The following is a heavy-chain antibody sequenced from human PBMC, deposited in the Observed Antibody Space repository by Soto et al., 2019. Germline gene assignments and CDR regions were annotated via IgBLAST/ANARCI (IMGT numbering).Heavy chain of an antibody. V-gene: IGHV4-39*01. Sequence: KPSETLSLTCTVSYGSISVSNVFWGWVRQPPGKGLEWIGNIDYSGTAYFNPSLGTRVTFPVDTSKNQFSLTLYSVTAADTAVYYCARTTGRHLDLWGQGILVTVSS. D-gene: IGHD4-4*01. CDR2: IDYSGTA. CDR3: ARTTGRHLDL. J-gene: IGHJ5*02. CDR1: YGSISVSNVF.